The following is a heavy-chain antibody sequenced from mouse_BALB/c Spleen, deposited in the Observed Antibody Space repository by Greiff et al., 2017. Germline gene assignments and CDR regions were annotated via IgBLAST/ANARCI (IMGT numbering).Heavy chain of an antibody. V-gene: IGHV7-3*02. Sequence: EVKLMESGGGLVQPGGSLRLSCATSGFTFTDYYMSWVRQPPGKALEWLGFIRNKANGYTTEYSASVKGRFTISRDNSQSILYLQMNTLRAEDSAAYYCARDTRRGVYDYDEGFAYWGQGTLVTVSA. CDR2: IRNKANGYTT. J-gene: IGHJ3*01. CDR3: ARDTRRGVYDYDEGFAY. CDR1: GFTFTDYY. D-gene: IGHD2-4*01.